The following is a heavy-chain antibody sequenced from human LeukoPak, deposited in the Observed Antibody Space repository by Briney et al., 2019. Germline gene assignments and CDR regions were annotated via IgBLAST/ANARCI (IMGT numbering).Heavy chain of an antibody. V-gene: IGHV3-30*18. D-gene: IGHD3-10*01. J-gene: IGHJ4*02. Sequence: GGSLRLSCEASGFTFSNYAMHWVRRAPGKGLEWVALISYDGSTKHYADSVKGRFTISRDNSKNTLSLQINSLRSEDTAVYYCAKDLHYYGPVSSPQYWGQGTPVTVSS. CDR3: AKDLHYYGPVSSPQY. CDR2: ISYDGSTK. CDR1: GFTFSNYA.